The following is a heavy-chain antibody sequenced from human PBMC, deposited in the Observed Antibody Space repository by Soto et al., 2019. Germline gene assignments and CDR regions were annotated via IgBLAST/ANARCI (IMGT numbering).Heavy chain of an antibody. J-gene: IGHJ4*02. V-gene: IGHV3-48*03. CDR2: INGGGTSI. D-gene: IGHD4-17*01. CDR3: ARENYGDAFDC. CDR1: GFTVTNYE. Sequence: GGSLRLSCAASGFTVTNYEMSWVRQAPGKGLEWDSYINGGGTSIKYADSVKGRFTMSRDNARNSLYLQMNNLRDEDTAVYYCARENYGDAFDCWGQGTLVTVSS.